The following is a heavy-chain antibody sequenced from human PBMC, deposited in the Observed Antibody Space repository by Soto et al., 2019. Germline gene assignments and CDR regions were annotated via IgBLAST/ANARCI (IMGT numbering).Heavy chain of an antibody. Sequence: EVPLVESGGGLIQPGGSLRLSCAASGFAVSSKYMTWVRQAPGKGLEWVSVIYGGGTTYYADSVKGRFTISRDTSKNTLYLQMNSLRAEDTAVYYCVQTTGWPGFDFWGQGTLFTVSS. CDR2: IYGGGTT. D-gene: IGHD6-19*01. CDR1: GFAVSSKY. V-gene: IGHV3-53*01. CDR3: VQTTGWPGFDF. J-gene: IGHJ4*02.